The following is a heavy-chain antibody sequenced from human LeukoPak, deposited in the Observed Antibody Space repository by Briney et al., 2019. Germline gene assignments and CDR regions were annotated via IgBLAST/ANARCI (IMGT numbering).Heavy chain of an antibody. CDR3: VKVYPTVTTSSVLGS. Sequence: PGRSLRLSCAASGFIFSNYAIHWVRQAPGKGLEWVAAVSYDGNLQHYADAVKGRSTVSRDNSKNTVFLQINSLRTDDSAVYWCVKVYPTVTTSSVLGSGGQGTLVTVSS. D-gene: IGHD4-17*01. V-gene: IGHV3-30*18. J-gene: IGHJ4*02. CDR1: GFIFSNYA. CDR2: VSYDGNLQ.